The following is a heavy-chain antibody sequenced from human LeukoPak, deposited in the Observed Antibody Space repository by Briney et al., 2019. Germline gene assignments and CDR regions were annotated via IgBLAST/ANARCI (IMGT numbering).Heavy chain of an antibody. CDR1: GGSISSSSYY. V-gene: IGHV4-39*01. D-gene: IGHD3-22*01. Sequence: SETLSLTCTASGGSISSSSYYWGWIRQPPGKGLEWIGSICYSGSTYYNPSLKSRVTISVDTSKNQFSLKLSSVTAADTAVYYCARQSEQYYYDSSGYYYNWFDPWGQGTLVTVSS. CDR3: ARQSEQYYYDSSGYYYNWFDP. J-gene: IGHJ5*02. CDR2: ICYSGST.